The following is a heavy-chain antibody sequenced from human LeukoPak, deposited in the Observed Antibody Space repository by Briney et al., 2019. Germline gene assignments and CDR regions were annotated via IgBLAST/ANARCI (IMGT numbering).Heavy chain of an antibody. CDR3: ARGNGSGQWLYFDY. D-gene: IGHD6-19*01. J-gene: IGHJ4*02. V-gene: IGHV4-4*07. CDR1: GGSTSSYY. Sequence: SETLSLTCTVSGGSTSSYYWSWIRQPAGKGLEWIGRIYTSGSTNYNPSLKSRVTMSVDTSKNQFSLKLSSVTAADTAVYYCARGNGSGQWLYFDYWGQGTLVTVSS. CDR2: IYTSGST.